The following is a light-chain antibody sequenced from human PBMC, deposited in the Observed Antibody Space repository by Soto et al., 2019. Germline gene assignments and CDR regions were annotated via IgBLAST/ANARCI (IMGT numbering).Light chain of an antibody. CDR1: NSNIGGNT. Sequence: QSVLTQPPSASGTPGQRVTISCSGSNSNIGGNTVNWFQQLPGAAPKLLIYSNNQRPSGVPDRFSGSKSGTSASRAISGLQPEDEADYYCAPWDDTLNEVFGAGTKLTVL. CDR2: SNN. V-gene: IGLV1-44*01. J-gene: IGLJ1*01. CDR3: APWDDTLNEV.